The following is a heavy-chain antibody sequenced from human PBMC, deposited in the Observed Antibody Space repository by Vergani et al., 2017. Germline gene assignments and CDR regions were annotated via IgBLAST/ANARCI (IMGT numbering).Heavy chain of an antibody. D-gene: IGHD5-12*01. J-gene: IGHJ6*02. V-gene: IGHV3-33*06. Sequence: QVQLVESGGGVVQPGRSLRLSCAASGFTFSSYGMHWVRQAPGKGLEWVAVIWYDGSNKYYADSVKGRFTISRDSSKNTLYLQMNSLSAGDTAVYYCAKANPRNSGYDYLYYYHAMDVWGQGTTVTVSS. CDR2: IWYDGSNK. CDR1: GFTFSSYG. CDR3: AKANPRNSGYDYLYYYHAMDV.